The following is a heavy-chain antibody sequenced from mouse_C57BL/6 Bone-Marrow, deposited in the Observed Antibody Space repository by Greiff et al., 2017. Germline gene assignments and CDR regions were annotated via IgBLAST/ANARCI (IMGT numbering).Heavy chain of an antibody. Sequence: EVKLVESGGDLVKPGGSLKLSCAASGFTFSSYGMSWVRQTPDKRLEWVATISSGGSYTYYPDRVKGRFTISRDNAKNTLYLQMSSLKSDDTAMYYCARHDYYGSSYGFDYWGQGTTLTVSS. J-gene: IGHJ2*01. V-gene: IGHV5-6*02. D-gene: IGHD1-1*01. CDR2: ISSGGSYT. CDR1: GFTFSSYG. CDR3: ARHDYYGSSYGFDY.